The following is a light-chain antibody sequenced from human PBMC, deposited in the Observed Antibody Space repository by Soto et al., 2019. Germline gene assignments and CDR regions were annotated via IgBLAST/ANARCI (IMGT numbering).Light chain of an antibody. Sequence: EIVLTQSPGTLSLSPGETATLSCRTSKTISRDDLAWYQQRPGQAPRLLVSATSRRATGIPDRFNGYGSGTDFTLTISSLEPEDFGVYYCYQYYSSPHTFGPGTRVDIK. J-gene: IGKJ3*01. CDR1: KTISRDD. CDR3: YQYYSSPHT. V-gene: IGKV3-20*01. CDR2: ATS.